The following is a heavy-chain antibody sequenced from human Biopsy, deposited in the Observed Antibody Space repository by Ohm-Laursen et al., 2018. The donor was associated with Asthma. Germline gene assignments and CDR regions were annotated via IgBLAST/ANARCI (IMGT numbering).Heavy chain of an antibody. V-gene: IGHV1-18*01. CDR1: GYTFNSAG. CDR3: ARAVDYSHYYGIDV. Sequence: ASVKVSCKTSGYTFNSAGITWVRQAPGQGLEWMGWISVYNGNTKVAQKLQDRVTTITDTSTSTACMELRSLRPDDTAVYFCARAVDYSHYYGIDVWGQGTTVTAS. CDR2: ISVYNGNT. J-gene: IGHJ6*02. D-gene: IGHD3-10*01.